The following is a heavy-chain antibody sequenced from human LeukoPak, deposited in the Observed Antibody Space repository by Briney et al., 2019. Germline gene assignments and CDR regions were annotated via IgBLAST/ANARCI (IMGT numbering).Heavy chain of an antibody. CDR3: ARNGVFLGYMDV. J-gene: IGHJ6*03. CDR1: GYTFTGYY. CDR2: INPNSGGT. V-gene: IGHV1-2*02. Sequence: ASVKVSCKASGYTFTGYYLHWVRQAPGQGLEWMGWINPNSGGTNYAQKFQGRVTMTRDTSISTAYMELSRLRSDDTAVYYCARNGVFLGYMDVWGKGTTVTVSS. D-gene: IGHD3-3*01.